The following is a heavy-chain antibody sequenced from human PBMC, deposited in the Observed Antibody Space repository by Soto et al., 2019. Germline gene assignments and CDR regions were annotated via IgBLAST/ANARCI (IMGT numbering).Heavy chain of an antibody. CDR2: IYYSGST. J-gene: IGHJ4*02. CDR3: ARRYGPGFDY. D-gene: IGHD4-17*01. V-gene: IGHV4-59*08. Sequence: QVQLQESGPGLVKPSETLSLTCTVSGGSISSYYWSWIRQPPGKGLEWIGYIYYSGSTNYNPSLKRRVTISVDTSKHQFPLTLSSVTAAATAVYYCARRYGPGFDYWGQGTLVTVSS. CDR1: GGSISSYY.